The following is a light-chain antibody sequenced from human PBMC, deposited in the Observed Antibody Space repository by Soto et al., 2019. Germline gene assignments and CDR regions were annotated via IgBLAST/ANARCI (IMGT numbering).Light chain of an antibody. Sequence: DIHMTQSPSSLSASVGDTVTIICRASQSISSYLNWFQQKPGKAPKLLIYAASSLQSGVPSRFSGSGSGTDFTLTISSLQPEDFATYYCQQSYSTWTFGQGTKVEIK. CDR1: QSISSY. V-gene: IGKV1-39*01. CDR3: QQSYSTWT. CDR2: AAS. J-gene: IGKJ1*01.